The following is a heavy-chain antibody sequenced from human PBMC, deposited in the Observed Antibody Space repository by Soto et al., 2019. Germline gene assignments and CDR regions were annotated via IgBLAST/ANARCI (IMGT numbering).Heavy chain of an antibody. D-gene: IGHD5-18*01. Sequence: PSETLSLTCTVSGGSLSNYYWSWIRQPPGKGLEWVGYMFNGGSANYNPSLKSRVAISVDMSQNQFSLKLTSVTAADTAVYYCARHGAIYSNSWYGFDYWGQGTLVTVSS. J-gene: IGHJ4*02. V-gene: IGHV4-59*08. CDR3: ARHGAIYSNSWYGFDY. CDR2: MFNGGSA. CDR1: GGSLSNYY.